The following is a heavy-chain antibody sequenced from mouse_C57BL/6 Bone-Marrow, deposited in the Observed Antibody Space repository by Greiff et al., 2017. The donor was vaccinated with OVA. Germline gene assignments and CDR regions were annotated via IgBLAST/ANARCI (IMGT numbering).Heavy chain of an antibody. CDR2: ISDGGSYT. D-gene: IGHD2-3*01. CDR3: ARVLYDSDY. J-gene: IGHJ2*01. CDR1: GFTFSSYA. Sequence: EVKLVESGGGLVKPGGSLKLSCAASGFTFSSYAMSWVRQTPEKRLEWVATISDGGSYTYYPDNVKGRFTISRDNAKNNLYLQMSHLKSEDTAMYYCARVLYDSDYWGQGTTLTVSS. V-gene: IGHV5-4*03.